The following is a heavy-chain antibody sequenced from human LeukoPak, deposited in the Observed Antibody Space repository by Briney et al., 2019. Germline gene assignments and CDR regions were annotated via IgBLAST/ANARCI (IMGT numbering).Heavy chain of an antibody. Sequence: GGSLRLSCAASGFTFSSYSMNWVRQAPGKGLEWVSSISSSSSYIYYADSVKGRFTISRDNAKNSLYLQMNSLRAEDTAVYYCARDSRNYYDRGNFDYWGQGTLVTVSS. CDR1: GFTFSSYS. CDR3: ARDSRNYYDRGNFDY. J-gene: IGHJ4*02. CDR2: ISSSSSYI. V-gene: IGHV3-21*01. D-gene: IGHD3-22*01.